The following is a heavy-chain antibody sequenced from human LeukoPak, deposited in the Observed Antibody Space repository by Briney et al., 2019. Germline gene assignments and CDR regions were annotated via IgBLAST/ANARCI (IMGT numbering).Heavy chain of an antibody. J-gene: IGHJ4*02. CDR3: AGHPFATPFDH. Sequence: SETLSLTCTVSGGSISSYYWSWIRQPPGKGLEWIGYVYYSGDTNYNPSLKSRVTMSLDTSKNQVSLRLSSVTAADTAVYYCAGHPFATPFDHWGRGTLLTVSS. CDR2: VYYSGDT. CDR1: GGSISSYY. D-gene: IGHD2-15*01. V-gene: IGHV4-59*08.